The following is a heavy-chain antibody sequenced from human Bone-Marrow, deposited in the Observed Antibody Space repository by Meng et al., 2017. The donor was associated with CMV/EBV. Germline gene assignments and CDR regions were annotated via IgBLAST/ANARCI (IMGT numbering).Heavy chain of an antibody. CDR2: ISSSGSTI. D-gene: IGHD4-17*01. CDR1: FSFSDYY. V-gene: IGHV3-11*01. CDR3: ARMTTVTTGHPSYFDY. J-gene: IGHJ4*02. Sequence: FSFSDYYMSWIRQAPGKGLEWVSYISSSGSTIYYADSVKGRFTISRDNAKNSLYLQMNSLRAEDMAVYYCARMTTVTTGHPSYFDYWGQGTLVTVSS.